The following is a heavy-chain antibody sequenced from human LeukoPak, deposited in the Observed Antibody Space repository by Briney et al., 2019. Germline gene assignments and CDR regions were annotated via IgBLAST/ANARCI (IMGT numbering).Heavy chain of an antibody. Sequence: GGSLRLSCAASGFTFDDYAMYWVRQAPGKGLEWVSGISWNSGSIGYADSVKGRFTISRDNAKNSLYLQMNSLRAEDTALYSKGGKQLVTSFDYWGQGTLVTVSS. V-gene: IGHV3-9*01. CDR2: ISWNSGSI. D-gene: IGHD6-6*01. CDR1: GFTFDDYA. J-gene: IGHJ4*02. CDR3: GGKQLVTSFDY.